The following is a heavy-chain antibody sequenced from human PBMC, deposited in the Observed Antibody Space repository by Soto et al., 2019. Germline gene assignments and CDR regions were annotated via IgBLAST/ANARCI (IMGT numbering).Heavy chain of an antibody. V-gene: IGHV4-59*01. CDR1: GGSFNNDY. CDR2: IFHSGIT. D-gene: IGHD3-22*01. CDR3: ARDRYFYDSAGYYRTLDS. J-gene: IGHJ5*01. Sequence: SETLSLTCTISGGSFNNDYWTWIRQSPGKGLEWIGYIFHSGITDYNPSVKSRVTISIDKSKNLFSLKLTSVTAADTAVYYCARDRYFYDSAGYYRTLDSWGQGILVTVS.